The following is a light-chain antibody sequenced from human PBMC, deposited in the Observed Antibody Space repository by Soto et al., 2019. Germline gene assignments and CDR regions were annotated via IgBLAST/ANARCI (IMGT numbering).Light chain of an antibody. CDR2: GAS. J-gene: IGKJ3*01. CDR3: QQLNTFPPFFT. Sequence: DIRLTQSPSFLSASVGDRVTITCLASQGIRSYLAWYQQRPGKAPELLIYGASTLRPGGASRFSGSGSGTEFTLTISSLQPEDFATYFCQQLNTFPPFFTFGPGTKVDIK. V-gene: IGKV1-9*01. CDR1: QGIRSY.